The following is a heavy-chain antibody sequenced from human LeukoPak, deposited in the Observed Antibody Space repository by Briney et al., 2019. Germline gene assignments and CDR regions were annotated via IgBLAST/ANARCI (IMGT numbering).Heavy chain of an antibody. J-gene: IGHJ4*02. CDR1: GFTFSSYA. CDR3: ANGEGYFDY. V-gene: IGHV3-30-3*01. D-gene: IGHD3-10*01. Sequence: GGSLRLSCAASGFTFSSYAMHWVRQAPGKGLEWVAVISYDGSNKYYADSVKGRFTISRDNAKNSLYLQMNSLRAEDTAVYYCANGEGYFDYWGQGTLVTVSS. CDR2: ISYDGSNK.